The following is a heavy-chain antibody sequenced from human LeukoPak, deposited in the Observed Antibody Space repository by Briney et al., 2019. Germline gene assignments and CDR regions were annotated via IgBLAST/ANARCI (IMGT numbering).Heavy chain of an antibody. CDR1: GFTFDDYA. J-gene: IGHJ4*02. CDR2: ISWNSGSI. D-gene: IGHD6-19*01. CDR3: AKDSRGWYYYFDY. V-gene: IGHV3-9*01. Sequence: PGGSLRLSCAASGFTFDDYAMHWVRQAPGKGLEWVSGISWNSGSIGYADSVKGRFTISRDNAKNSLYLQMNSLRAEDTALYCCAKDSRGWYYYFDYWGQGTLVTVSS.